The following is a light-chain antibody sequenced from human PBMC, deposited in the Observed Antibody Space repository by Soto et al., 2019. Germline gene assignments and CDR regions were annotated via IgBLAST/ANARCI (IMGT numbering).Light chain of an antibody. J-gene: IGKJ2*01. CDR3: QQYNKWPPYT. CDR2: GAS. CDR1: QSVASN. Sequence: EIVMTQSPATLSVSPGERATLSCRASQSVASNLAWYQQKPGQAPRLLIYGASTRATGIPARFSGSGSGTECTLTSRSLQSEDFAVYYCQQYNKWPPYTFGQGTKLQIK. V-gene: IGKV3-15*01.